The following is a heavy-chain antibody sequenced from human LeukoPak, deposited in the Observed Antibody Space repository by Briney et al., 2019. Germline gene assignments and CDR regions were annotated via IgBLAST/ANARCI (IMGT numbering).Heavy chain of an antibody. J-gene: IGHJ4*02. CDR1: GFAFSSFA. V-gene: IGHV3-23*01. Sequence: GGSLRLSCAASGFAFSSFAMSWVRQAPGKGLDWVSSISGSGGSTYYADSVKGRFTISRDSSKNTLYLQMNSLRAEDTAVYYCAKGVGTNKGGYYFDYWGQGTPVTVSS. D-gene: IGHD1-26*01. CDR2: ISGSGGST. CDR3: AKGVGTNKGGYYFDY.